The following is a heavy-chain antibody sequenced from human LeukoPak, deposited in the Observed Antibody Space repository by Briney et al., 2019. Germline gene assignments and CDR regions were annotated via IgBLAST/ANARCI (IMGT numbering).Heavy chain of an antibody. CDR1: GFTFSSYG. Sequence: GGSLRLSCAASGFTFSSYGMHWVRQAPGKGLEWVAVIWYGGSNKYYADSVKGRFTISRDNSKNTLYLQMNSLRAEDTAVYYCASWGYRDYYYYMDVWGKGTTVTVSS. CDR3: ASWGYRDYYYYMDV. J-gene: IGHJ6*03. CDR2: IWYGGSNK. V-gene: IGHV3-33*08. D-gene: IGHD5-24*01.